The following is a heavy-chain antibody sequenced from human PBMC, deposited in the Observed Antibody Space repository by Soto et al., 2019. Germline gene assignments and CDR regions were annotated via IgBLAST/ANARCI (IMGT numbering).Heavy chain of an antibody. D-gene: IGHD2-8*01. Sequence: QVQLQQSGPGLVKPSQTLSLTCAISGDSVSTNSATWDCIRQSPSRGLEWLGRTYYRSKWYNDYAVSVKGRITINPDTSNNQFSLQLNSVTPDDTAVYYCARLIGNSWLDSWGQGTLVTVSS. CDR2: TYYRSKWYN. V-gene: IGHV6-1*01. CDR1: GDSVSTNSAT. J-gene: IGHJ5*01. CDR3: ARLIGNSWLDS.